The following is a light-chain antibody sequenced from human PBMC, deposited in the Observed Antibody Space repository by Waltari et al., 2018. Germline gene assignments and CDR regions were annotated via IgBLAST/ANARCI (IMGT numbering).Light chain of an antibody. V-gene: IGLV3-1*01. J-gene: IGLJ1*01. CDR3: QAWDNSLEV. Sequence: SYELTQVTSVSVSPGQTTIITCSGHELGERYVAWYQPKAGQSPVLLIYQDNKRPAGIRERFSGSNSGNTATLTIRETQTTDEADYYCQAWDNSLEVFGTGTRLTVL. CDR2: QDN. CDR1: ELGERY.